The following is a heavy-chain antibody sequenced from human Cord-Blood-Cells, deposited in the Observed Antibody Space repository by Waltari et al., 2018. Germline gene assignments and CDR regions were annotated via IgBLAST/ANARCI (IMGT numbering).Heavy chain of an antibody. CDR1: GYSISSGYY. J-gene: IGHJ3*02. CDR3: AIAALGSHDAFDI. Sequence: QVQLQESGPGLVKPSETLSLTCTVSGYSISSGYYWGWIRQPPGKGLEWIGSIYHSGSTYYNPSLKSRVTISVDTSKNQFSLKLSSVTAVDTAVYYCAIAALGSHDAFDIWGQGTMVTVSS. V-gene: IGHV4-38-2*02. D-gene: IGHD7-27*01. CDR2: IYHSGST.